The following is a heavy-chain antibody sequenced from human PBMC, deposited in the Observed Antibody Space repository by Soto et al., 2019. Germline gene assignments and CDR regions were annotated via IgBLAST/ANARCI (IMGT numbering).Heavy chain of an antibody. Sequence: GGSLRLSCAASGFTFSSYAMSWVRQAPGKGLEWVSAISGSGGSTYYADSVKGRFTISRDNSKNTLYLQMSSLRAEDTAVYYCAKGNDFWSGYSYFDYWGQGTLVTVSS. CDR2: ISGSGGST. CDR3: AKGNDFWSGYSYFDY. CDR1: GFTFSSYA. D-gene: IGHD3-3*01. J-gene: IGHJ4*02. V-gene: IGHV3-23*01.